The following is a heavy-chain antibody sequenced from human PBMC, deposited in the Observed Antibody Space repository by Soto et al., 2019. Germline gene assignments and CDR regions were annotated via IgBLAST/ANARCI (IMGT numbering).Heavy chain of an antibody. Sequence: SLKISCKGSGYSFTSYWIGWVRQMPGKGLEWMGIIYPGDSDTRYSPSFQGQVTISADKSISTAYLQWSSLKASDTAMYYCARHAMATTTYTDYWGQGTLVTVSS. CDR2: IYPGDSDT. D-gene: IGHD1-1*01. J-gene: IGHJ4*02. CDR1: GYSFTSYW. CDR3: ARHAMATTTYTDY. V-gene: IGHV5-51*01.